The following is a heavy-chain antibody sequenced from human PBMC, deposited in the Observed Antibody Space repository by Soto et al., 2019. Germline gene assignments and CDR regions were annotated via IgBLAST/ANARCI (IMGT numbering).Heavy chain of an antibody. D-gene: IGHD2-15*01. J-gene: IGHJ4*02. V-gene: IGHV4-31*03. CDR2: IYYSGST. CDR1: GGSISSGGYY. Sequence: SETLSLTCTVSGGSISSGGYYWSWIRQHPGKGLEWIGYIYYSGSTYYNPSLHSRVTISVDSQNQFSLRLSSVTVADTALYYCSRGNGSGHHAEDYWGPGTLVTLSS. CDR3: SRGNGSGHHAEDY.